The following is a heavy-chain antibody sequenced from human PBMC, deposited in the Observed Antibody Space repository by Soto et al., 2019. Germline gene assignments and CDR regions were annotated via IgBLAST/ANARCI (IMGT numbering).Heavy chain of an antibody. D-gene: IGHD6-13*01. V-gene: IGHV4-39*01. J-gene: IGHJ4*02. CDR1: SGSISSSTYH. Sequence: QLQLQESGPGLVRPSDTLSLTCTVSSGSISSSTYHWAWIRQAPGKGLEWIGSIYFSGATYYSPSLQTRVTLFVDTSQNLFSLKLSSVTAADTAVYYCAAEIASAGHYWGQGILVTVSS. CDR2: IYFSGAT. CDR3: AAEIASAGHY.